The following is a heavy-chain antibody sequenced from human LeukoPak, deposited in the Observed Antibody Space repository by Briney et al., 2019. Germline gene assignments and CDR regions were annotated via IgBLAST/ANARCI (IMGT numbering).Heavy chain of an antibody. CDR2: IYYSGST. CDR3: AREDYDYSLGY. Sequence: PSETLSLTCTVSGGSISNKYWSWIRQPPGKGLEWIGYIYYSGSTNYDPSLKSRVTILVDTSKNQFSLKLSSVTAADTAVYYCAREDYDYSLGYWGQGTLVTVSS. D-gene: IGHD3-16*01. J-gene: IGHJ4*02. CDR1: GGSISNKY. V-gene: IGHV4-59*12.